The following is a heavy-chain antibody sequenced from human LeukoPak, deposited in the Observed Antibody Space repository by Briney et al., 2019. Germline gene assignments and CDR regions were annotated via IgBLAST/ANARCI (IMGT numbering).Heavy chain of an antibody. CDR1: GGSISSSSYY. J-gene: IGHJ5*02. V-gene: IGHV4-39*07. CDR3: ARGPAGKLWLRWFDP. D-gene: IGHD3-10*01. CDR2: IYYSGST. Sequence: PSETLSLTCTVSGGSISSSSYYWGWIRQPPGKGLEWIGSIYYSGSTNYNPSLKSRVTISVDTSKNQFSLKLSSVTAADTAVYYCARGPAGKLWLRWFDPWGQGTLVTVSS.